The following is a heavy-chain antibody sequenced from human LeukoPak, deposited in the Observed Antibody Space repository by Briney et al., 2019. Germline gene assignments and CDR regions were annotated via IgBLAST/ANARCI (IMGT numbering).Heavy chain of an antibody. Sequence: GGSLRLSCAASGFTFSSYAMHWVRQAPGKGLEWVAVISYDRSNKYYADSVKGRFTISRDNSKNTLYLQMNSLRAEDTAVCYCARAEGVRSSGTDYWGQGTLVTVSS. D-gene: IGHD6-6*01. J-gene: IGHJ4*02. CDR2: ISYDRSNK. CDR3: ARAEGVRSSGTDY. V-gene: IGHV3-30*04. CDR1: GFTFSSYA.